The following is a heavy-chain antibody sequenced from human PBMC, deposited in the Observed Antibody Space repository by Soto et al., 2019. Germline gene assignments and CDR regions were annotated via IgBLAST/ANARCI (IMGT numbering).Heavy chain of an antibody. CDR1: GYSFTTRD. D-gene: IGHD2-15*01. V-gene: IGHV1-18*01. CDR3: ERDDLNGGGKYFDY. CDR2: ISTDRGDT. J-gene: IGHJ4*01. Sequence: GASVKVSCKASGYSFTTRDITWLRQSPGKGLEWVGGISTDRGDTIYPQNLHGRVTMTTDSSTSTVYMEMKSLRSDDTAVYYCERDDLNGGGKYFDYWGHGTLVTVSS.